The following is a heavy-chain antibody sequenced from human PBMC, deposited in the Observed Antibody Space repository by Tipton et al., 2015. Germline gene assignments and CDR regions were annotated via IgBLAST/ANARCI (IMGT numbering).Heavy chain of an antibody. CDR2: IHYSGSI. V-gene: IGHV4-4*08. CDR3: ARDFTPYDYYALDV. CDR1: GAFINSYY. Sequence: TLSLTCTVSGAFINSYYWSWIRQPPGKGLEWVGYIHYSGSINYNPSLKSRVTISLDTSKNQFSLKLSSVTAADTAVYYCARDFTPYDYYALDVWGQGTTVTVSS. J-gene: IGHJ6*02.